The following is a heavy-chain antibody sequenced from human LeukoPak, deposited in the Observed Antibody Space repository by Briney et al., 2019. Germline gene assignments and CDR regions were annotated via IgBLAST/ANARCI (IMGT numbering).Heavy chain of an antibody. J-gene: IGHJ3*02. V-gene: IGHV1-18*01. CDR2: ISAYNGNT. CDR1: GYTFTSYG. Sequence: ASVKVSCKASGYTFTSYGISWVRQAPGQGLEWMGWISAYNGNTNYAQKLQGRVTMTTDTSTSTAYMELRSLRSDDTAVYYCARPLRYFDWDDAFDIWGQGTMVTVSS. CDR3: ARPLRYFDWDDAFDI. D-gene: IGHD3-9*01.